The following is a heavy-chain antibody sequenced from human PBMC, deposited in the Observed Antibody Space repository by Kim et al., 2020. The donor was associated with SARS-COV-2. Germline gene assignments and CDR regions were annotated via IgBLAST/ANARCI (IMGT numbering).Heavy chain of an antibody. J-gene: IGHJ4*02. CDR3: ARRRGSSSENY. Sequence: IYYNPSLRGRVSMAMDTSKNQFSLKVYSMTAADTAVYYCARRRGSSSENYWGQGTLVTVSS. D-gene: IGHD6-25*01. CDR2: I. V-gene: IGHV4-39*01.